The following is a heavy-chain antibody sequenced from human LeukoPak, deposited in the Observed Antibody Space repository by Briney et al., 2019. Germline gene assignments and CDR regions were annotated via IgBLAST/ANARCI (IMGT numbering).Heavy chain of an antibody. Sequence: SETLSLTCTVSGGSISSYYWSWIRQPPGKGLEWSGDIYYSGSTNYNPSLKSRVTISVDTSKNQFSLKLSSVTAADTAVYYCARGAAAGIITDDAFDIWGQGTMVTVSS. V-gene: IGHV4-59*01. D-gene: IGHD6-13*01. J-gene: IGHJ3*02. CDR3: ARGAAAGIITDDAFDI. CDR2: IYYSGST. CDR1: GGSISSYY.